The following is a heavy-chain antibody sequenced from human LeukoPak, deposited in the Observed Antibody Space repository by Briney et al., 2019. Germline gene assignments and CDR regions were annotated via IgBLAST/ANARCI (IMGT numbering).Heavy chain of an antibody. V-gene: IGHV3-33*01. J-gene: IGHJ4*02. CDR2: MWYDGSNE. Sequence: SGGSLRLSCAASGFTFNTHGMHWVRQAPGKGLEWVAVMWYDGSNEYYADSVKGRFTISRDNSKNTLYLQMNSLRVEDTAVYYCARSPGIQLWLPFDYWGQGTLVTVSS. CDR3: ARSPGIQLWLPFDY. D-gene: IGHD5-18*01. CDR1: GFTFNTHG.